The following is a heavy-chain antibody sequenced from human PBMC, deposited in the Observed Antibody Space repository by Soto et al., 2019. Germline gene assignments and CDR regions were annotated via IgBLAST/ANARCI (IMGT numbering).Heavy chain of an antibody. CDR3: ARGLDFAPPGEDIPDHSSSWYRGYYYMDV. Sequence: ASVKVSCKASGYTFTSYDINWVRQATGQGLEWMGWMNPNSGNTGYAQKFQGRVTMTRNTSISTAYMELSSLRSEDTAVYYCARGLDFAPPGEDIPDHSSSWYRGYYYMDVWGKGTTVTVSS. CDR2: MNPNSGNT. CDR1: GYTFTSYD. D-gene: IGHD6-13*01. V-gene: IGHV1-8*01. J-gene: IGHJ6*03.